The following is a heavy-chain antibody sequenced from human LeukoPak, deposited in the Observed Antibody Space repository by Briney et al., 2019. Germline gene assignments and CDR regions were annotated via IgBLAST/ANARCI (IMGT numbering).Heavy chain of an antibody. Sequence: GGSLRFSCAASGFTFSSYSMNWVRQAPGKGLEWVSSISSSSSYIYYADSVKGRFTISRDNAKNSLYLQMNSLRAEDTAVYYCARDQERNAVAGTLGYWGQGTLVTVSS. J-gene: IGHJ4*02. CDR2: ISSSSSYI. CDR3: ARDQERNAVAGTLGY. CDR1: GFTFSSYS. D-gene: IGHD6-19*01. V-gene: IGHV3-21*01.